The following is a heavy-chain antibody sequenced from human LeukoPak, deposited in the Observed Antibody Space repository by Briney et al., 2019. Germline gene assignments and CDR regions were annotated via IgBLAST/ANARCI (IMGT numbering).Heavy chain of an antibody. CDR3: AGSYYGSGSYYKPLGY. V-gene: IGHV3-21*01. D-gene: IGHD3-10*01. CDR1: GFTFSSYS. J-gene: IGHJ4*02. CDR2: ISSSSSYI. Sequence: GESLRLSCAASGFTFSSYSMNWVRQAPGKGLEWVSSISSSSSYIYYADSVKGRFTISRDNAKNSLYLQMNSLRAEDTAVYYCAGSYYGSGSYYKPLGYWGQGTLVTVSS.